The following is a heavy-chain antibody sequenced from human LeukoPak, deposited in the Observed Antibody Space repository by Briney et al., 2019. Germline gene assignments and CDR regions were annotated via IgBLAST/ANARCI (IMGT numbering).Heavy chain of an antibody. CDR1: GYTFTSYD. CDR2: MNPNSGNT. V-gene: IGHV1-8*01. D-gene: IGHD3-10*01. J-gene: IGHJ3*02. CDR3: ARGSQIWFGELLVRNDAFDI. Sequence: ASVKVSCKASGYTFTSYDINWVRQATGQGLEWMGWMNPNSGNTGYAQKFQGRVTMTRNTSISTAYMELSSLRSADTAVYYCARGSQIWFGELLVRNDAFDIWGQGTMVTVSS.